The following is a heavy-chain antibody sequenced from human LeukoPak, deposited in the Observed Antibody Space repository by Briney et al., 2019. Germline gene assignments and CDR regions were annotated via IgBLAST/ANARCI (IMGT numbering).Heavy chain of an antibody. V-gene: IGHV3-30-3*01. J-gene: IGHJ4*02. CDR1: GFTFSSYA. Sequence: GGSLRLSCAASGFTFSSYAMHWVRQAPGKGLEWVAVISYDGSNKYYADSVKGRFTISRDNSKNTLYLQMNSLRAEDTAVYYCASPTDSGSYVWGQGTLVTVSS. D-gene: IGHD1-26*01. CDR3: ASPTDSGSYV. CDR2: ISYDGSNK.